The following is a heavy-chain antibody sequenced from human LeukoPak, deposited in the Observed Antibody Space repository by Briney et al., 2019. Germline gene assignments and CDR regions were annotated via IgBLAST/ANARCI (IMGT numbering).Heavy chain of an antibody. CDR3: TTEYYYDSSPYPNLVY. CDR1: GLNFPSAW. J-gene: IGHJ4*02. CDR2: IKSKTAGGTT. Sequence: PGGSLRLSCAVSGLNFPSAWMNWVRQAPGKGLEWVGRIKSKTAGGTTDYAAPVKGRFTVSRDDSKNTMYLQMNGLKNEDTAMYYCTTEYYYDSSPYPNLVYWGQGTLVTVSS. V-gene: IGHV3-15*01. D-gene: IGHD3-22*01.